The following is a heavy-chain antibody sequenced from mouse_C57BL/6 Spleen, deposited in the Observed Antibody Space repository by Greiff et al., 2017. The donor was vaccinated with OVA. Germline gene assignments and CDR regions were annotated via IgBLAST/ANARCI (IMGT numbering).Heavy chain of an antibody. CDR3: ATGYYYGSGFAY. CDR2: IFPGSGST. V-gene: IGHV1-9*01. J-gene: IGHJ3*01. Sequence: QVQLQQSGAELMKPGASVKLSCKATGYTFTGYWIEWVKQRPGHGLAWIGEIFPGSGSTNYNEKFKGKATFTADTSSNTAYMHLSSLTTEDSAIYYCATGYYYGSGFAYWGQGTLVTVSA. CDR1: GYTFTGYW. D-gene: IGHD1-1*01.